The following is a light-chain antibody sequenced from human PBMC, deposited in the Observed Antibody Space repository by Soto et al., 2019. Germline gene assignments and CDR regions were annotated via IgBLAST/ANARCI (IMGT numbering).Light chain of an antibody. CDR3: HQCYITPQA. CDR2: AAA. CDR1: PSIGRY. J-gene: IGKJ1*01. Sequence: DIQMTQSPSSLSASVGDRVTITCRASPSIGRYGNWYQQNPGQAPQLLIFAAASLQSGVPSRFTGSGYCTDFTLPISSLQPEDFATYYYHQCYITPQAFGQGTTVEIK. V-gene: IGKV1-39*01.